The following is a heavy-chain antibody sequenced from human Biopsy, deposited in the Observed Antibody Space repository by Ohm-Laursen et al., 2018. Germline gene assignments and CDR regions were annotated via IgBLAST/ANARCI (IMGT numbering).Heavy chain of an antibody. J-gene: IGHJ6*02. D-gene: IGHD1-1*01. CDR1: GFTFDDYA. CDR2: ISWHSGSR. Sequence: SLRLSCAASGFTFDDYAMHWVRQAPGKGLEWVSGISWHSGSRGYADSVKGRFTISRDNAKKLLYLQMNSLRAEDTALYYCAKDVRVKVQLDGMDVWGQGTTVTVSS. CDR3: AKDVRVKVQLDGMDV. V-gene: IGHV3-9*01.